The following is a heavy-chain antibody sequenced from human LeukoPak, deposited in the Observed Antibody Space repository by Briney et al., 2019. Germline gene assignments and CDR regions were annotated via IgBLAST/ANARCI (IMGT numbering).Heavy chain of an antibody. Sequence: ASVNVSCKASGYTFTSYDINWVRQATGQGLEWMGWMNPNSGNTGYAQKFQGRVTITRNTSISTAYMELSSLRSEDTAVYYCARGRTYYDSSEGYYMDVWGKGTTVTVSS. D-gene: IGHD3-22*01. CDR1: GYTFTSYD. CDR2: MNPNSGNT. J-gene: IGHJ6*03. V-gene: IGHV1-8*03. CDR3: ARGRTYYDSSEGYYMDV.